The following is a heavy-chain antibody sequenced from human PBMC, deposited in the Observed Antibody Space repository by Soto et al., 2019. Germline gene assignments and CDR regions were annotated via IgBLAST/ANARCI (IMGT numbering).Heavy chain of an antibody. D-gene: IGHD3-10*01. CDR3: ATALYGGFTY. J-gene: IGHJ4*02. CDR2: ISGSGDST. V-gene: IGHV3-23*01. Sequence: EVRLLESGGGLVQPGGSLRLSCAASGFTFSVDAMSWVRQAPGKGLEWVSGISGSGDSTQYADSVKGRLTASRDNSKTMLYLQTNSLRAEDTAIYYCATALYGGFTYWGQGTLVTVSS. CDR1: GFTFSVDA.